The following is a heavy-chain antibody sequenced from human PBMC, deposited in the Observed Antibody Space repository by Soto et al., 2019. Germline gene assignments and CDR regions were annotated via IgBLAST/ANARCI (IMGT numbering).Heavy chain of an antibody. V-gene: IGHV1-18*04. CDR3: ARDRCTTAKCYTHHLDV. CDR1: GYTFSSYG. Sequence: QGQLVQSGGEVTKPGASVKVSCNSSGYTFSSYGISWVRQAPGQGLEWMGWISPYSGHTKEAPKVQGRITLTTETSTGTAYMELRILASYDTSVYYCARDRCTTAKCYTHHLDVWGQGTTVIVSS. J-gene: IGHJ6*02. CDR2: ISPYSGHT. D-gene: IGHD2-8*01.